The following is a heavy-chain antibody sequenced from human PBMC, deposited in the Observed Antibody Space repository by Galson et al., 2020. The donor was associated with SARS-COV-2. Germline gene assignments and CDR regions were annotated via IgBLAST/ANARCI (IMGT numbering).Heavy chain of an antibody. D-gene: IGHD3-3*01. J-gene: IGHJ6*02. V-gene: IGHV3-30-3*01. Sequence: TGGSLRLSCAASGFTFSSYAMHWVRQAPGKGLEWVAVISYDGSNKYYADSVKGRFTISRDNSKNTLYLQMNSLRAEDTAVYYCARGDVLRFVEWLPRGGMDVWGQGTTVTVSS. CDR1: GFTFSSYA. CDR3: ARGDVLRFVEWLPRGGMDV. CDR2: ISYDGSNK.